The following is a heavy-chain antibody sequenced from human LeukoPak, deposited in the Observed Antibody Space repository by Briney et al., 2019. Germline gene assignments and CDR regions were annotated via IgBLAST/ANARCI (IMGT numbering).Heavy chain of an antibody. CDR2: ISWNSGSI. CDR3: AKDRRGWFGELRGWFDP. D-gene: IGHD3-10*01. V-gene: IGHV3-9*01. Sequence: HSGGSLRLSCAASGFTFDDYAMHWVRQAPGEGLEWVSGISWNSGSIGYADSVKGRFTISRDNAKNSLYLQMNSLRAEDTALYYCAKDRRGWFGELRGWFDPWGQGTLVTVSS. CDR1: GFTFDDYA. J-gene: IGHJ5*02.